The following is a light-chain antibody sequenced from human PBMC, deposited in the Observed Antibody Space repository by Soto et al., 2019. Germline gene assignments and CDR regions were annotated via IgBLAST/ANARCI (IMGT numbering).Light chain of an antibody. J-gene: IGKJ1*01. CDR1: QSLAFSDGNIY. CDR2: KTS. Sequence: DIVLTQTPLSLVVTLGQPASISCKSSQSLAFSDGNIYLNWLQQRPGQPPRLLIYKTSNRFSGVPDRFSGSGAGTDFTLKISKVEAEDVGVYYCVEASLLPHAFGQGTKVEIK. CDR3: VEASLLPHA. V-gene: IGKV2-24*01.